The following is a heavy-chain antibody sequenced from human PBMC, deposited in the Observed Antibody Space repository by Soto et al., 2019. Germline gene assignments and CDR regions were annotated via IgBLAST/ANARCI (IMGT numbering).Heavy chain of an antibody. CDR3: ASHLYGSSFGSGLDY. CDR1: GGSITSGTYF. D-gene: IGHD6-13*01. J-gene: IGHJ4*02. V-gene: IGHV4-39*01. CDR2: MYTNGAT. Sequence: QLQLQESGPGLVKPSETLSLSCTVSGGSITSGTYFWGWIRQPPGKALEWIGSMYTNGATYYKPSPKAPVTITVDASKIPLTLKVTSVTAADTAVYYWASHLYGSSFGSGLDYWGQGTPVTVSS.